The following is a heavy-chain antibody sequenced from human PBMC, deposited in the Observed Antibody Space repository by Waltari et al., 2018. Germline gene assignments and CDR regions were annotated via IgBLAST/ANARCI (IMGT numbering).Heavy chain of an antibody. J-gene: IGHJ6*02. CDR2: INHSGST. Sequence: QVQLQQWGAGLLKPSETLSLTCAVYGGSFSGYYWSWIRQPPGKGLGWIGEINHSGSTNDNPSLKSRVTISVDTSKNQFSLKLSSVTAADTAVYYCARGGRRITIFGVVRNYYGMDVWGQGTTVTVSS. V-gene: IGHV4-34*01. CDR3: ARGGRRITIFGVVRNYYGMDV. D-gene: IGHD3-3*01. CDR1: GGSFSGYY.